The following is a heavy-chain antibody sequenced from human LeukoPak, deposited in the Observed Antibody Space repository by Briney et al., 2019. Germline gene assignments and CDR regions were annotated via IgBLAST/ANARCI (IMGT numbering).Heavy chain of an antibody. V-gene: IGHV4-30-4*08. CDR1: GGSISSGDYY. CDR2: IYYSGST. CDR3: ARDSRTPRTGDYYFDY. D-gene: IGHD7-27*01. J-gene: IGHJ4*02. Sequence: SQTLSLTCTVSGGSISSGDYYWSWIRQPPGKGLEWIGYIYYSGSTYYNPSLKSRVTISVDTSKHQFSLKLSSVTAADTAVYYCARDSRTPRTGDYYFDYWGQGTLVTVSS.